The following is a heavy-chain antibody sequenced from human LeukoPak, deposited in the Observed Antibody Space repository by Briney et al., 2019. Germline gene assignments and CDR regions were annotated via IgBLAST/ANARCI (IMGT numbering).Heavy chain of an antibody. V-gene: IGHV1-2*02. CDR3: ARGDSNY. J-gene: IGHJ4*02. CDR2: INPNSDGT. CDR1: GYTFTAYY. D-gene: IGHD5-24*01. Sequence: ASVKVSCKASGYTFTAYYMHWVRQAPGQGLEWMGWINPNSDGTNYAQKFQGRVTMTRDTSISTAYMELSSLRSDDTAVYYCARGDSNYWGQGTLVTVSS.